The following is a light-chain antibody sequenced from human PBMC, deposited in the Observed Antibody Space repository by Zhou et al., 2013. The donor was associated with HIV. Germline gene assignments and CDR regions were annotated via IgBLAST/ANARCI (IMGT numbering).Light chain of an antibody. CDR1: HTVTSNY. Sequence: EIVLTQSPGTLSLSPGERATLSCRASHTVTSNYLAWYQHKPGQGPKVLIFGASTRANGIPGRFSGSGSGTEFTLTISRLEPEDFAVYYCQQRTNWPPITFGQGTRLDIK. V-gene: IGKV3D-20*02. CDR3: QQRTNWPPIT. J-gene: IGKJ5*01. CDR2: GAS.